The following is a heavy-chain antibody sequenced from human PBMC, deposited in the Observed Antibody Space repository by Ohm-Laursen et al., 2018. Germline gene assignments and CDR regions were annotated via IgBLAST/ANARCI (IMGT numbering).Heavy chain of an antibody. CDR1: GFTVSDAW. CDR2: IKSKAAGETR. CDR3: STDHFS. Sequence: GSLRLSCAASGFTVSDAWMSWVRQAPGKGLEYVGRIKSKAAGETREYAEPVKGRFTILRDDSKNTLSLQMNSLKTEDTGVYYCSTDHFSWGQGTLVTVSP. D-gene: IGHD2/OR15-2a*01. J-gene: IGHJ5*02. V-gene: IGHV3-15*01.